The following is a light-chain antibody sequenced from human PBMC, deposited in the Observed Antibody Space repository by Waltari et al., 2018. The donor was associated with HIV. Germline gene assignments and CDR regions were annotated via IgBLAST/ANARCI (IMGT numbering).Light chain of an antibody. Sequence: DIVMTQSPDSLAVSLGERATINCKSSQSLLFRSDNKNYLTWYQPKPGQPPKLLIYWASTRESGVPDLFSGSGSGTYFTLTISSLQAEDVAVYYCQQYYSSPTFGQGTKVEIK. CDR1: QSLLFRSDNKNY. J-gene: IGKJ1*01. V-gene: IGKV4-1*01. CDR3: QQYYSSPT. CDR2: WAS.